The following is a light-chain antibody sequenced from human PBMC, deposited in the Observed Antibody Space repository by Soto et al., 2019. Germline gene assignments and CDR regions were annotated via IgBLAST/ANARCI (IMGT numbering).Light chain of an antibody. CDR3: QQYGSSPT. CDR2: DAS. Sequence: EIVLTQSPGTLSLSPGERATLSCRSSQSVSSSYLAWYQQKPGQAPRLLIYDASSRATGIPDRFSGSGSGTDFTLTISRLEPEDLAGYYCQQYGSSPTFGQGTKVEIK. V-gene: IGKV3-20*01. J-gene: IGKJ1*01. CDR1: QSVSSSY.